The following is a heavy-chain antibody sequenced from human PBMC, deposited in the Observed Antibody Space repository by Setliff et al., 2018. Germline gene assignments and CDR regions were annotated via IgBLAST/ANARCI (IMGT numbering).Heavy chain of an antibody. Sequence: GGSLRLSCAASGFTFSSYAMNWVRQAPGKGLEWVSFISGGGSRTYYADSVKGRVTISRDNSKNTLYLQMSSLRAEDTAIYYCARDTSGRDAFDIWGQGAAVTVSS. V-gene: IGHV3-23*01. CDR1: GFTFSSYA. CDR2: ISGGGSRT. CDR3: ARDTSGRDAFDI. J-gene: IGHJ3*02. D-gene: IGHD3-10*01.